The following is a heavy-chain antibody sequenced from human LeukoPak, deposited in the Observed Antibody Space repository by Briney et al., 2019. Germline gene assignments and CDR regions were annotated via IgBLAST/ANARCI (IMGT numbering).Heavy chain of an antibody. Sequence: GGSLXLSCAASGFTFSSYEMNWVRQAPGKGLEWISYISASGTITHYADSVEGRFTISRDNPKNSLYLQMNSLRAEDTAVYYCARDTIAAFGFFDYWGQGTLVTVSS. CDR1: GFTFSSYE. D-gene: IGHD6-6*01. V-gene: IGHV3-48*03. CDR3: ARDTIAAFGFFDY. CDR2: ISASGTIT. J-gene: IGHJ4*02.